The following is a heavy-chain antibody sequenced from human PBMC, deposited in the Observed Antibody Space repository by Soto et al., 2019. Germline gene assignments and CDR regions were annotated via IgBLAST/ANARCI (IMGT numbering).Heavy chain of an antibody. CDR3: ARRVSSGWYAGDY. D-gene: IGHD6-13*01. CDR2: IYYSGST. J-gene: IGHJ4*02. CDR1: GGSISSSSYN. Sequence: QLQLQESGPGLVKPSETLSLACTVSGGSISSSSYNWGWIRQPPGMGLEWIGSIYYSGSTYYTTTLKSGVTISVDTSKNHLSLNLSSVTAADTAVYCCARRVSSGWYAGDYWGQGTLVTVSS. V-gene: IGHV4-39*02.